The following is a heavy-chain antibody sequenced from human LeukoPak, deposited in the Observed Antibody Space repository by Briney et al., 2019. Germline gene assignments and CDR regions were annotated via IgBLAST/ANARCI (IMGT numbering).Heavy chain of an antibody. CDR3: ARDRLGDSVVPAAMPWYYYGMDV. CDR2: IKQDGSEK. CDR1: GFTFSSYR. Sequence: GGSQRLSCAACGFTFSSYRMRGLREARGKGVEWVTNIKQDGSEKYYVDSVKGRFTISRDNAKNSLYLQMNSLRAEDTAVYYCARDRLGDSVVPAAMPWYYYGMDVWGKGTTVTVSS. J-gene: IGHJ6*04. V-gene: IGHV3-7*03. D-gene: IGHD2-2*01.